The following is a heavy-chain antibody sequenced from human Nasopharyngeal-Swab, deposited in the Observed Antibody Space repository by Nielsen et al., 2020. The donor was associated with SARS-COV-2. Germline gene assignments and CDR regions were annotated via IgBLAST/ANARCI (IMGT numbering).Heavy chain of an antibody. CDR3: ARHGSNSWYRGYGMDV. V-gene: IGHV4-39*01. CDR1: GGSISSSSYY. Sequence: SETLSLTCTVSGGSISSSSYYWGWIRQPPGKGLEWIGSIYYSGSTYYNPSLKSRVTISVDTSKKQFSLKLISVTAADTAVYYCARHGSNSWYRGYGMDVWGQGTTVTVS. J-gene: IGHJ6*02. CDR2: IYYSGST. D-gene: IGHD6-13*01.